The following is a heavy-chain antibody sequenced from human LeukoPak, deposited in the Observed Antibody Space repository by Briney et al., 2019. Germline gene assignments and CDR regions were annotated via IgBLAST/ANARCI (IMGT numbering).Heavy chain of an antibody. J-gene: IGHJ4*02. CDR2: ISGSGGST. D-gene: IGHD3-22*01. Sequence: PGGSLRLSCAASGFTFSSYAMSRVRQAPGKGLEWVSAISGSGGSTYYADSVKGRFTISRDNSKNTLYLQMNSLRAEDTAVYYCARGDYYDSSGYYYVFWGQGTLVTVSS. V-gene: IGHV3-23*01. CDR1: GFTFSSYA. CDR3: ARGDYYDSSGYYYVF.